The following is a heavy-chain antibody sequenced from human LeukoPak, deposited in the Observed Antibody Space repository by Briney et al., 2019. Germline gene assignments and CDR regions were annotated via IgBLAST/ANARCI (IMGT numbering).Heavy chain of an antibody. J-gene: IGHJ6*02. CDR1: GGSISSYY. CDR2: IYYSGST. V-gene: IGHV4-59*08. D-gene: IGHD6-13*01. Sequence: SETLSLTCTVSGGSISSYYWSWIRQPPGKGLEWIGYIYYSGSTNYNPSLKSRVTVSVDTSKNQFSLKLSSVTAADTAVYYCARGIAAAGYYYYYGTDVWGQGTTVTVSS. CDR3: ARGIAAAGYYYYYGTDV.